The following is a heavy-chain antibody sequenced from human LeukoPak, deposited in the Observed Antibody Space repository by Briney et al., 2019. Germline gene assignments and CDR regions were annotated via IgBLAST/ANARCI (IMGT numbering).Heavy chain of an antibody. Sequence: ASVKVSCKASGYTFTSYDINWVRQATGQGLEWMAWMNPNSGNTGYAQKFQGRVTITRNTSISTAYMELSSLRSEDTAVYYCARGLYSGELVVIMYYWGQGTLVTVSS. V-gene: IGHV1-8*03. CDR3: ARGLYSGELVVIMYY. D-gene: IGHD3-22*01. CDR1: GYTFTSYD. J-gene: IGHJ4*02. CDR2: MNPNSGNT.